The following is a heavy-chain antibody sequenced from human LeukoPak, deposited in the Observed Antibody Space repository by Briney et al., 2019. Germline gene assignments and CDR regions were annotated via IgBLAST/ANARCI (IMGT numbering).Heavy chain of an antibody. CDR3: ARGLFGTADYYYGMDV. V-gene: IGHV5-51*01. CDR1: GYSFTSYW. J-gene: IGHJ6*02. Sequence: GESLKISCKGSGYSFTSYWIGWVRQMPGKGLEWMGIIYPGDSDTRYSPSFQGQVTISADKSISTAYLQWSSLKASDTAMSYCARGLFGTADYYYGMDVWGQGTTVTVSS. CDR2: IYPGDSDT. D-gene: IGHD3/OR15-3a*01.